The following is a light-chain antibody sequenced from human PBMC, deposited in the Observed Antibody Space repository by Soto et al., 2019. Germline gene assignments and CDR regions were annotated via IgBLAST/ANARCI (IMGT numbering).Light chain of an antibody. CDR3: QQRSNWPYT. CDR2: DAS. J-gene: IGKJ2*01. CDR1: QSVSSY. V-gene: IGKV3-11*01. Sequence: EIVLTQSPATLSLSPGARATLSCRASQSVSSYLAWYQQKAGQAPRLLIFDASHRATGIPARFSGSGSGTDFTLTISSLEPEDFAVYYCQQRSNWPYTFGQGTELEIK.